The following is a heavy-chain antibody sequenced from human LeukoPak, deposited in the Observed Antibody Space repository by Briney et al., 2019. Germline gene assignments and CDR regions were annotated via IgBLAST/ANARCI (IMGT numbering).Heavy chain of an antibody. V-gene: IGHV3-64D*06. CDR3: VKDLKQGYCSGGSCYSPGSDY. J-gene: IGHJ4*02. CDR1: GFTFSSYA. Sequence: PGGSLRLSCSASGFTFSSYAMHWVRQPPGKGLEYVSAISSNGGSTFYADSVKGRFTISRDNSKNTLYLQMSSLRAEDTAVYYCVKDLKQGYCSGGSCYSPGSDYWGQGTLVTVSS. CDR2: ISSNGGST. D-gene: IGHD2-15*01.